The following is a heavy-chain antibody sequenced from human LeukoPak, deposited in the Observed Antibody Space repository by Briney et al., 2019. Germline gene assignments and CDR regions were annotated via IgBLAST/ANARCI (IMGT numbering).Heavy chain of an antibody. CDR1: GFTFSSYE. CDR2: ISSSGSPI. V-gene: IGHV3-48*03. CDR3: VLRGAVAAADF. Sequence: PGGSLRLSCAASGFTFSSYEMNWVRQAPGKGLEWVSYISSSGSPIYYAGSVEGRFTISRDNAKNSLYLQMNSLRAEDTAVYYCVLRGAVAAADFWGQGTLVTVSS. D-gene: IGHD6-19*01. J-gene: IGHJ4*02.